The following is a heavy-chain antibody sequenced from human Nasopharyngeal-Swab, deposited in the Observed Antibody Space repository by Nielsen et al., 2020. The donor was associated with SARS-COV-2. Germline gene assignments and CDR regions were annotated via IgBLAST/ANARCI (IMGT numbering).Heavy chain of an antibody. CDR3: ARVVSDYGDYAYFDY. J-gene: IGHJ4*02. CDR2: ISYDGSNK. D-gene: IGHD4-17*01. V-gene: IGHV3-30*03. CDR1: GFPFSSYG. Sequence: GGSLRLSCAASGFPFSSYGMHWVRQAPGKGLEWVASISYDGSNKFYADSLKGRFTISRDDSKNTLYLQMNSLRVEDTAVYYRARVVSDYGDYAYFDYWGQGTLVTVSS.